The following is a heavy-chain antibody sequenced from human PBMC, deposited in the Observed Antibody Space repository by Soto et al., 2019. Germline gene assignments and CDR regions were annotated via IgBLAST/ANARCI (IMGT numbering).Heavy chain of an antibody. Sequence: SETLSLTCAVYGGSFSGYYWSWIRQPPGKGLEWIGEINHSGSTNYNPSLKSRVTISVDTSKNQFSLKLSSVTAADTAVYYCARSGPVSRGYYDFWSGPNYYYYMDVWGKGTTVTVSS. D-gene: IGHD3-3*01. V-gene: IGHV4-34*01. CDR3: ARSGPVSRGYYDFWSGPNYYYYMDV. CDR1: GGSFSGYY. CDR2: INHSGST. J-gene: IGHJ6*03.